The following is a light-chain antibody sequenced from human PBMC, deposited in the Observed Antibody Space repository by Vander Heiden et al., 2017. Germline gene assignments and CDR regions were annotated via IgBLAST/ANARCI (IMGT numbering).Light chain of an antibody. CDR3: QVWDSYSVV. CDR2: DDS. Sequence: SYVLTQPPSVSVAPGQTARITCGGNSIGSKDVQGYQQKPGQAPVLVVYDDSDRPSGIPERFSGSNSGNTATLTISRVEVGDEADYYCQVWDSYSVVFGGGTKLTV. J-gene: IGLJ2*01. V-gene: IGLV3-21*02. CDR1: SIGSKD.